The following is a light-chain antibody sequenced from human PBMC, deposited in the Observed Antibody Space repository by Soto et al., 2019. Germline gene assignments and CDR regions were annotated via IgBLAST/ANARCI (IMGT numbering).Light chain of an antibody. CDR1: QSVSSN. CDR2: GAS. J-gene: IGKJ5*01. Sequence: EIVMTQSPATLSVSPGERATLSCRASQSVSSNLAWYQQKPGQAPRLLIYGASTRATGIPARLSGSGSRTEFTLTISSLQSEDFAVYYCQQYNNWPPTFGQGTRLEIK. V-gene: IGKV3-15*01. CDR3: QQYNNWPPT.